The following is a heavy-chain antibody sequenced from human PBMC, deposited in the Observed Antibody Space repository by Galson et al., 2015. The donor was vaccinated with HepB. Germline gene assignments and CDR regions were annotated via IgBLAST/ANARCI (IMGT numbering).Heavy chain of an antibody. CDR2: FYYSGST. CDR1: GGSVSSGSYY. CDR3: ARGTRFLEWLPPWY. D-gene: IGHD3-3*01. V-gene: IGHV4-61*01. J-gene: IGHJ4*02. Sequence: ETLSLTCTVSGGSVSSGSYYWSWVRQPPGKGLEWIAFFYYSGSTNYNPSLKSRVTISVDTSKNQFSLKLSSVTAADTAIYYCARGTRFLEWLPPWYWGQGTLVTVSS.